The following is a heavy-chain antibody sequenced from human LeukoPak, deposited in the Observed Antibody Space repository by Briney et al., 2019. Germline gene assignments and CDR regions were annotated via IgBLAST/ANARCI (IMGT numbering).Heavy chain of an antibody. D-gene: IGHD2-15*01. CDR1: GGPISSGGYY. J-gene: IGHJ5*02. CDR3: ARDHQPSGPNWLDR. V-gene: IGHV4-31*03. CDR2: IYYSGST. Sequence: SQTLSLTCTVSGGPISSGGYYWSWIRQHPGKGLDWIGDIYYSGSTYYNPSLKSRFTISVDTSKNQFSLSLSSVTAADTAVYYCARDHQPSGPNWLDRWGQGTLVTVSS.